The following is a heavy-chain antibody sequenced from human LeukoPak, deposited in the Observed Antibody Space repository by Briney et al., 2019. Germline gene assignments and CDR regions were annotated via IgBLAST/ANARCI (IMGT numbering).Heavy chain of an antibody. J-gene: IGHJ1*01. CDR1: GYTFTSYD. CDR2: MNPNSGNT. D-gene: IGHD2-15*01. Sequence: ASVKVPCKASGYTFTSYDINWVRQATGQGLEWMGWMNPNSGNTGYAQKFQGRVTMTRNTSISTAYMELSSLRSEDTAVYYCARGRRYCSGGSCYSGYFQHWGQGTLVTVSS. CDR3: ARGRRYCSGGSCYSGYFQH. V-gene: IGHV1-8*01.